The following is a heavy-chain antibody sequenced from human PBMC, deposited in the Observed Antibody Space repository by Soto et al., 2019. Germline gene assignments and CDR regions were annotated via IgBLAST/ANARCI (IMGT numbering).Heavy chain of an antibody. D-gene: IGHD2-21*02. Sequence: GGSLRHPCAASGFTFSSSWMHWVSQVPGKGLVWVSRISTDGSSRSYADSVKGRSTISRDNAKNTLYLQMNSLSPEDTAVYYCGRAPNGGNSWFDYWGQGTLVTVSS. J-gene: IGHJ4*02. CDR2: ISTDGSSR. CDR1: GFTFSSSW. CDR3: GRAPNGGNSWFDY. V-gene: IGHV3-74*01.